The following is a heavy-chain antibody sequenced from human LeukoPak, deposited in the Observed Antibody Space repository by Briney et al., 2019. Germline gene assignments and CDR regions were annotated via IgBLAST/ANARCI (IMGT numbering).Heavy chain of an antibody. CDR3: ARAALYCSSTSCYDNNWFNP. CDR1: GDSVSSNRAA. V-gene: IGHV6-1*01. Sequence: SQTLSLTCAISGDSVSSNRAAWNWIRQSPSRGLEWLGRTYYRSKWYNDYAVSVKSRITINPDTSKNQFSLQLNSVTPEDTAVYYCARAALYCSSTSCYDNNWFNPWGQGTLVTVSS. CDR2: TYYRSKWYN. J-gene: IGHJ5*02. D-gene: IGHD2-2*01.